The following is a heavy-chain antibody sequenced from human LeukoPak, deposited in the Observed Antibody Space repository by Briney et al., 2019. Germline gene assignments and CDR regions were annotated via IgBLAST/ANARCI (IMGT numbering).Heavy chain of an antibody. CDR2: ISYDGSNK. CDR3: AKGLNGGNVD. D-gene: IGHD4-23*01. Sequence: GGSLRLSCAASGFTFSSYGMHWVRQAPGKGLEWVAVISYDGSNKYYADSVRGRFTISRDNSKNTLYLQMNSLRAEDTAVYYCAKGLNGGNVDWGQGTLVTVSS. CDR1: GFTFSSYG. J-gene: IGHJ4*02. V-gene: IGHV3-30*18.